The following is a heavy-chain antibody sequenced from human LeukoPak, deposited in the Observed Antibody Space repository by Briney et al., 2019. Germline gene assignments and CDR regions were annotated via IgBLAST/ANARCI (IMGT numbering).Heavy chain of an antibody. CDR1: GFTFCSYA. J-gene: IGHJ4*02. CDR3: ARVHVVARIFDF. D-gene: IGHD2-15*01. V-gene: IGHV3-23*01. CDR2: ISGSGGST. Sequence: GGSLRLFRGASGFTFCSYAMSGVRQAPGKGLEWVSAISGSGGSTYYAHSVKGRFTISSDNSKNTLYLQMNSLRAEDTAVYYCARVHVVARIFDFGAQGVLVTVSS.